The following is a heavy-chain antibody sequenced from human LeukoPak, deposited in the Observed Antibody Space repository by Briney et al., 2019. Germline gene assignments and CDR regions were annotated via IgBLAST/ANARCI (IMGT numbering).Heavy chain of an antibody. CDR1: GFTFSSYA. CDR3: ARDIAAEF. D-gene: IGHD6-13*01. J-gene: IGHJ4*02. CDR2: ISYDGSNK. V-gene: IGHV3-30-3*01. Sequence: GGSLRLSCAASGFTFSSYAMHWVRQAPGKGLEWVAVISYDGSNKYYAGSVKGRFTISRDNSKNTLYLQMNSLRAEDTAVYYCARDIAAEFWGQGTLVTVSS.